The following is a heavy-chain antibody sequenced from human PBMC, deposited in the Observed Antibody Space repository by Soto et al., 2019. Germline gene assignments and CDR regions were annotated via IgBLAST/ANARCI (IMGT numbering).Heavy chain of an antibody. CDR1: GGSFSGYY. CDR2: INHSGST. V-gene: IGHV4-34*01. Sequence: SETLSLTCAVYGGSFSGYYWSWIRQPPGKVLEWIGEINHSGSTNYNPSLKSRVTISVDTSKNQFSLKLSSVTAADTAVYYCASGGLVRGVILGYYGMDVWGQGTTVTVSS. J-gene: IGHJ6*02. CDR3: ASGGLVRGVILGYYGMDV. D-gene: IGHD3-10*02.